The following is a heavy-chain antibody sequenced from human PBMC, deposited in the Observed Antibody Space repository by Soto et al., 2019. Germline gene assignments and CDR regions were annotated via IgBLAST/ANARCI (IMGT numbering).Heavy chain of an antibody. V-gene: IGHV4-34*01. J-gene: IGHJ6*03. D-gene: IGHD2-2*01. Sequence: SETLSLTCAVYGGSFSGYYWSWIRQPPGKGLEWIGEINHSGSTNYNPSLKSRVTISVDTSKNQFSLKLSSVTAADTAVYYCARAVGYCSSTSCYGGTYYYYMDVWGKGTTVTVSS. CDR1: GGSFSGYY. CDR3: ARAVGYCSSTSCYGGTYYYYMDV. CDR2: INHSGST.